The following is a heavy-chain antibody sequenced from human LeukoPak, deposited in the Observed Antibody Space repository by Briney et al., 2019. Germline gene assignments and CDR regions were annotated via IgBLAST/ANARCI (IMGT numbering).Heavy chain of an antibody. CDR3: TRVASTYYYDSCDYYYDPLFDY. CDR1: GGSISSGSYY. CDR2: IYTSGST. Sequence: SQTLSLTCTVSGGSISSGSYYWSWIRQPAGKGLEWIGRIYTSGSTNYNPSLKSRVTISVDTSKNQFSLKLSSVTAADTAVYYCTRVASTYYYDSCDYYYDPLFDYWGQGTLVTVSS. J-gene: IGHJ4*02. D-gene: IGHD3-22*01. V-gene: IGHV4-61*02.